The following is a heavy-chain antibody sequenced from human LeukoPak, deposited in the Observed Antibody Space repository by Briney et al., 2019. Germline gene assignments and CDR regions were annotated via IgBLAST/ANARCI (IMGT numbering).Heavy chain of an antibody. D-gene: IGHD2-15*01. CDR1: GYSFTNYW. V-gene: IGHV5-51*01. CDR3: AKGKGYCSAGSCGIFDY. Sequence: GESLKISCKGSGYSFTNYWIAWVRQMPGKGLEWMGIIYPGDSDTRYSPSLQGQVTISADKSISTAYLQWSSLKASDTAMYYRAKGKGYCSAGSCGIFDYWGQGTLVTVSS. CDR2: IYPGDSDT. J-gene: IGHJ4*02.